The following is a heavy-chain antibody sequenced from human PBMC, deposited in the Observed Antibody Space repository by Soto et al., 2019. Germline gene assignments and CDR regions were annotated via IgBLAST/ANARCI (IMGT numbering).Heavy chain of an antibody. J-gene: IGHJ4*02. CDR3: ARDGGYSSPDS. V-gene: IGHV3-33*01. CDR2: IWYDGSKK. CDR1: VFTFISHA. D-gene: IGHD5-18*01. Sequence: GWSLRLSCASSVFTFISHAMHWVRQAPGKGLEWVTLIWYDGSKKYYADSVKGRFTISRDNSKNTVYLQMNSLRVEDTAVYYCARDGGYSSPDSWGQGTLVTVSS.